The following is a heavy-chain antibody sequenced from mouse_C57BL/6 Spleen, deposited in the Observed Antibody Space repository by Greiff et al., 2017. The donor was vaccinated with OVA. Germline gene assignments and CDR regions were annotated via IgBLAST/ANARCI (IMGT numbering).Heavy chain of an antibody. V-gene: IGHV5-17*01. J-gene: IGHJ3*01. D-gene: IGHD2-4*01. CDR1: GFTFSDYG. CDR3: AREYYDYDGFAY. Sequence: DVKLVESGGGLVKPGGSLKLSCAASGFTFSDYGMHWVRQAPEKGLEWVAYISSGSSTIYYADTVKGRFTISRDNAKNTLFLQMTSLRSEDTAMYYCAREYYDYDGFAYWGQGTLVTVSA. CDR2: ISSGSSTI.